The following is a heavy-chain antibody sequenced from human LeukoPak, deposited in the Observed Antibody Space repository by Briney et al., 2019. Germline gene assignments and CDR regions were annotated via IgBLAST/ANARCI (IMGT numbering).Heavy chain of an antibody. CDR1: GGSISSYY. V-gene: IGHV4-59*12. J-gene: IGHJ5*02. CDR3: ASGWGSSWIKNWFDP. Sequence: PSETLSLTCTVSGGSISSYYWSWIRQPPGKGLEWIGYIYYSGSTNYNPSLKSRVTISVDTSKNQFSLKLSSVTAADTAVYYCASGWGSSWIKNWFDPWGQGTLVTVSS. CDR2: IYYSGST. D-gene: IGHD6-13*01.